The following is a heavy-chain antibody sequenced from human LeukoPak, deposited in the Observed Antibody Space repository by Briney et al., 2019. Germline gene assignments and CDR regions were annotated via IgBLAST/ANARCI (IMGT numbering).Heavy chain of an antibody. CDR3: AKDGSRWPFEY. V-gene: IGHV3-53*01. J-gene: IGHJ4*02. D-gene: IGHD4-23*01. CDR2: IYSGGTT. Sequence: GGSLRLSCAASGFTVSTNYMSWVRQAPGKGLEWVSVIYSGGTTYYADYVKGRFTVSRDKSKNTPYLQMNSLRVDDTALYYCAKDGSRWPFEYWGQGTLVTVSS. CDR1: GFTVSTNY.